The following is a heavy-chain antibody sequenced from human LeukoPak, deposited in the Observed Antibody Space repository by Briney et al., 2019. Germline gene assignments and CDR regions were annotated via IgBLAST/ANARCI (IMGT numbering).Heavy chain of an antibody. D-gene: IGHD4-17*01. CDR2: INWNGGST. CDR3: ARADYGDYVYYFDY. Sequence: PGGSLRLSCAASGFTFDDYGMSWVRQAPGKGLEWVSGINWNGGSTGYADSVKGRFTISRDNAKNSLYLQMSSLRAEDTALYYCARADYGDYVYYFDYWGQGTLVTVSS. J-gene: IGHJ4*02. CDR1: GFTFDDYG. V-gene: IGHV3-20*04.